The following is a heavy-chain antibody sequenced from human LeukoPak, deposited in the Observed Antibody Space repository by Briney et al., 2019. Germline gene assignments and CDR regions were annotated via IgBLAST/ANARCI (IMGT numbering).Heavy chain of an antibody. CDR2: ISGSGGST. V-gene: IGHV3-23*01. Sequence: PGGSLRLSCAASGFTFSSYAMSWVRQAPGKGLEWVSAISGSGGSTYYADSVKGRFTISRDNSKNTLYLQMNSLGAEDTAVYYCANDPWGSGYYSDREPVDYWGQGTLVTVSS. CDR3: ANDPWGSGYYSDREPVDY. D-gene: IGHD3-22*01. CDR1: GFTFSSYA. J-gene: IGHJ4*02.